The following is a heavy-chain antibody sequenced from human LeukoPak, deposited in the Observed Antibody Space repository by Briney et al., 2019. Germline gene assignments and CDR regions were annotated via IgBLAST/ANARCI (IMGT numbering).Heavy chain of an antibody. CDR1: GYTFTNYD. CDR2: MNPNSGNT. Sequence: ASVKVSCKASGYTFTNYDINWVRQATGQGLEWMGWMNPNSGNTGYAQKFQGRVTITRNTSISTAYMELSSLRSEDTAVYYCARDPVPATAILYNRFDPWGQGTLVTVSS. V-gene: IGHV1-8*03. CDR3: ARDPVPATAILYNRFDP. D-gene: IGHD2-2*02. J-gene: IGHJ5*02.